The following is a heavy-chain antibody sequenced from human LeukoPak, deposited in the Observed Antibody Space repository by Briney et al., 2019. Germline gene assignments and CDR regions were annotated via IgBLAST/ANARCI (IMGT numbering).Heavy chain of an antibody. Sequence: GGSLRLSCAASGFTFSSYAMSWVRQAPGKGLEWVSAISGSGGSTYYADSVKGRFTISRDNSKNTLYLQMNSLRAEDTAVYYCAKDWSGYYGSLVGYWGQGTLVTVSS. CDR2: ISGSGGST. CDR1: GFTFSSYA. D-gene: IGHD3-10*01. CDR3: AKDWSGYYGSLVGY. V-gene: IGHV3-23*01. J-gene: IGHJ4*02.